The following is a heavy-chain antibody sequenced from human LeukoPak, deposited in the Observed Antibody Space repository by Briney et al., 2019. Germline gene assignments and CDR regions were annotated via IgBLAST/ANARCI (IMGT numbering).Heavy chain of an antibody. J-gene: IGHJ4*02. Sequence: PGGSLRLSCAASGFTVSSNYMSWVRQAPGKGLEWVSVIYSGGSTYYADSVKGRFTISRDNSENTLYLQMKSLRAEDTAVYYCARGEGYNFFDYWGQGTLVTVSS. D-gene: IGHD5-24*01. CDR3: ARGEGYNFFDY. CDR2: IYSGGST. V-gene: IGHV3-53*01. CDR1: GFTVSSNY.